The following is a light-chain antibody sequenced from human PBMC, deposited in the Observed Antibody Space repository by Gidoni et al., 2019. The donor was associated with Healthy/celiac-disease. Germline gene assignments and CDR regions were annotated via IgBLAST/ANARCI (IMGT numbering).Light chain of an antibody. CDR1: QSVSSY. V-gene: IGKV3-11*01. Sequence: EILFTQSSATLSLSPGERATLSCRASQSVSSYLAWYQQKPGQAPRLLIYDASNRATGIPARFSGSGSGTDFTLTISSLEPEDFAVYYCQQRSNWPPLTFGGGTKVEIK. J-gene: IGKJ4*01. CDR3: QQRSNWPPLT. CDR2: DAS.